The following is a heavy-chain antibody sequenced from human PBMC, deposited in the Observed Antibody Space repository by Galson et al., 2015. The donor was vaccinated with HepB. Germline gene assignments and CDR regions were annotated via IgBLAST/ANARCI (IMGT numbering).Heavy chain of an antibody. Sequence: SLRLSCAASGFTFSSYWMHWVRQAPGKGLVWVSRINSDGSSTSYADSVKGRFTISRDNAKNTLYLQMNSLRAEDTAVYYCARGDQGREWLYSWDVWGKGTTVTVSS. CDR3: ARGDQGREWLYSWDV. V-gene: IGHV3-74*01. D-gene: IGHD3-3*01. CDR2: INSDGSST. J-gene: IGHJ6*04. CDR1: GFTFSSYW.